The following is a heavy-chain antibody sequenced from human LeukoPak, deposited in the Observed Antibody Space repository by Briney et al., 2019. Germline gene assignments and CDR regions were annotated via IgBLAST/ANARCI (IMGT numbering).Heavy chain of an antibody. J-gene: IGHJ5*02. CDR3: ARLYYYGSGSYYNVNWFDP. Sequence: GASVKVSCKASGYTFTKYAMNWVRQAPGQGLEWMGGIIPIFGTANYAQKFQGRVTITADESTSTAYMELSSLRSEDTAVYYCARLYYYGSGSYYNVNWFDPWGQGTLVTVSS. CDR1: GYTFTKYA. D-gene: IGHD3-10*01. V-gene: IGHV1-69*13. CDR2: IIPIFGTA.